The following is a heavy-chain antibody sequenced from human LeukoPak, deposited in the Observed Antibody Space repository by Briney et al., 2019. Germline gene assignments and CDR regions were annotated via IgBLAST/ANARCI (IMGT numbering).Heavy chain of an antibody. J-gene: IGHJ5*02. D-gene: IGHD3-3*01. CDR1: GYTFTSYY. CDR2: INPSGGST. CDR3: ARSRRITIFGVVRRSGNWFDP. Sequence: ASVKVSCKASGYTFTSYYMNWVRQAPGQGLEWMGIINPSGGSTSYAQKFQGRVTMTRDTSTSTVYMELSSLRSEDTAVYYCARSRRITIFGVVRRSGNWFDPWGQGTLVTVSS. V-gene: IGHV1-46*03.